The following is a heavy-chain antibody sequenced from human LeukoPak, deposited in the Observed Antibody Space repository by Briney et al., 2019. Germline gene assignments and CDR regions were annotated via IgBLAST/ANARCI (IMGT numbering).Heavy chain of an antibody. CDR1: GYTFTGYY. V-gene: IGHV1-2*02. Sequence: ASVKVSCKSSGYTFTGYYMHWVRQAPGQGLEWMGWVNPNSGGTNYAQKFQGRVTMTRDTSISTAYMELSRLRSDDTAVYYCARYCSGGSCYSANAFDIWGQGTMVTVSS. J-gene: IGHJ3*02. D-gene: IGHD2-15*01. CDR3: ARYCSGGSCYSANAFDI. CDR2: VNPNSGGT.